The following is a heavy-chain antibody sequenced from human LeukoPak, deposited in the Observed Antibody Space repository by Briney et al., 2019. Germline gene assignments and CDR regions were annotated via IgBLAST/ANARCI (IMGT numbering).Heavy chain of an antibody. CDR1: GGSISSGGYY. CDR2: IYYTGST. J-gene: IGHJ5*02. CDR3: ARRMAAAATGWFDP. V-gene: IGHV4-31*03. Sequence: SQTLSLTCSVSGGSISSGGYYWSWIRQHPGKGLEWIGYIYYTGSTYYNPSLKSRVTISLDTSKNQFSLNLSSVTAADTAVYYCARRMAAAATGWFDPWGQGTLVTVSS. D-gene: IGHD6-13*01.